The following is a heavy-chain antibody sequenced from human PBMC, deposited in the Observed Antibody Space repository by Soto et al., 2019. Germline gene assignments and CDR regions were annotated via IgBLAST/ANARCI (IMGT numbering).Heavy chain of an antibody. Sequence: PGGSLRLSCAASGFTFSSYSMHWVRQAPGKGLEWVAVISYDGSNKYYADSVKGRFTISRDNSKNTLYLQMNSLRAEDTAVYYCAKSPRGVGATSRYGMDVWGQGTTVTVSS. CDR2: ISYDGSNK. CDR3: AKSPRGVGATSRYGMDV. V-gene: IGHV3-30*18. CDR1: GFTFSSYS. J-gene: IGHJ6*02. D-gene: IGHD1-26*01.